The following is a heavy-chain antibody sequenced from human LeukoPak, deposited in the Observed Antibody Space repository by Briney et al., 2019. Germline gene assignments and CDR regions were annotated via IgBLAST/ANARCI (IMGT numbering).Heavy chain of an antibody. CDR1: GYTFTSYD. CDR2: MNPNSGNT. J-gene: IGHJ4*02. CDR3: ARGSYYYDCPDY. Sequence: ASVKVSCKASGYTFTSYDINWVRQATGQGLGWMGWMNPNSGNTGYAQKFQGRVTMTRNTSISTAYMELSSLRSEDTAVYYCARGSYYYDCPDYWGQGTLVTVSS. D-gene: IGHD3-22*01. V-gene: IGHV1-8*01.